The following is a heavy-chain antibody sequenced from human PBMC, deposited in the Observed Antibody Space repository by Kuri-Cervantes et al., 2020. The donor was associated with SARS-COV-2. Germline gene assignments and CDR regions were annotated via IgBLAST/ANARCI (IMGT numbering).Heavy chain of an antibody. CDR1: GFTFSSYA. D-gene: IGHD3-3*01. Sequence: GESLKISCAASGFTFSSYAMSWVRQAPGKGLEWVSAISGSGGSTYYADSVKGRFTISRDNSKNTLYLQMNSLRAEDTAVYYCARKGLWSGYLNWGQGTLVTVSS. CDR3: ARKGLWSGYLN. J-gene: IGHJ4*02. CDR2: ISGSGGST. V-gene: IGHV3-23*01.